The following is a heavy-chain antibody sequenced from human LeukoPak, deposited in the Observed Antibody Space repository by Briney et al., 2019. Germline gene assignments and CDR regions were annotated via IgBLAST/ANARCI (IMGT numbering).Heavy chain of an antibody. D-gene: IGHD4-17*01. CDR2: ISGDGSTK. J-gene: IGHJ5*02. CDR3: ARSRDYGDGRIGSYWFDP. CDR1: GFTFSNYE. V-gene: IGHV3-48*03. Sequence: GGSLRPSCAASGFTFSNYEMNWVRQTPGKGLEWASYISGDGSTKFYADSVKGRFTISRDNTKNSLYLQMNNLRAEDTAVYYCARSRDYGDGRIGSYWFDPWGQGTLVTVSS.